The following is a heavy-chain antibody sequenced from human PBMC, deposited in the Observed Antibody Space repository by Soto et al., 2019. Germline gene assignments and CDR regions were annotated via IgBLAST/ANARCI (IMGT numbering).Heavy chain of an antibody. V-gene: IGHV1-69*02. CDR3: AVGDNVVVPAAIPPDYFQH. J-gene: IGHJ1*01. D-gene: IGHD2-2*01. Sequence: QVQLVQSGAEVKKPGSSVKVSCKASGGTFSSYTISWVRQAPGQGLEWMGRIIPILGIAHYAQKFQGRVTITADKSTSTAYMELSSLRSEDTAVYYCAVGDNVVVPAAIPPDYFQHWGQGTLVTVSS. CDR2: IIPILGIA. CDR1: GGTFSSYT.